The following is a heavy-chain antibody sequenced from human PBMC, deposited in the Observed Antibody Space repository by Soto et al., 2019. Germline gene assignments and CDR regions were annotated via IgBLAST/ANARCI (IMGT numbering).Heavy chain of an antibody. Sequence: GGSLRLSCAASGFTFSSYSMNWVRQAPGKGLEWVSYISSGSSTIYYADSVKGRFTISRDNAKNSLYLQMNSLRAEDTAVYYCVRDRAMVRGVIGYFDYWGQGTLVTVSS. CDR3: VRDRAMVRGVIGYFDY. CDR1: GFTFSSYS. V-gene: IGHV3-48*01. J-gene: IGHJ4*02. D-gene: IGHD3-10*01. CDR2: ISSGSSTI.